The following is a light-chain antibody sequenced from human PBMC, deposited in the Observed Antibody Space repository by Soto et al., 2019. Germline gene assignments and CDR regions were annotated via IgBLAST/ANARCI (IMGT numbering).Light chain of an antibody. CDR1: ASISTF. Sequence: DVRVTQSPSSLSATAGNRVTITRRASASISTFLNWYQQTPGKAPKLLIYGASSLQTGVPSRFSGSGSGTDFTLTISSLQPEDFATYYCQQSYITPWTFGQGTKVDIK. J-gene: IGKJ1*01. V-gene: IGKV1-39*01. CDR3: QQSYITPWT. CDR2: GAS.